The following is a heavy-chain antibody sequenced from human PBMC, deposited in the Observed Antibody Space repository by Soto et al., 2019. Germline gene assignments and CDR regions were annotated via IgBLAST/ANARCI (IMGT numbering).Heavy chain of an antibody. Sequence: QVQLVQSGAEVKKPGSSVKVSCKASGGTFSSYAISWVRQAPGQGLEWMGGIIPIFGTANYVQKFQGRVTITADKSTSTAYMELSSLRSEDTAVYYCARLYCSSTSCYPGGMDVWGQGTTVTVSS. CDR2: IIPIFGTA. V-gene: IGHV1-69*06. D-gene: IGHD2-2*01. J-gene: IGHJ6*02. CDR1: GGTFSSYA. CDR3: ARLYCSSTSCYPGGMDV.